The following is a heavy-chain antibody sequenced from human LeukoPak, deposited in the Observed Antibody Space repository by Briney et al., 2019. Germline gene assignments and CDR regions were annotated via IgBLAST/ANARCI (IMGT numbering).Heavy chain of an antibody. D-gene: IGHD6-6*01. V-gene: IGHV4-59*08. CDR2: IYYSGST. J-gene: IGHJ4*02. CDR3: ARLSPIAARTAHFDY. Sequence: SETLSLTCTVSGGSISRYYWSWIRQPPGKGLEWIGYIYYSGSTNYNPSLKSRVTMSVDMSKNQFSLKLSSVSAADTAVYYCARLSPIAARTAHFDYWGQGTLVTVSS. CDR1: GGSISRYY.